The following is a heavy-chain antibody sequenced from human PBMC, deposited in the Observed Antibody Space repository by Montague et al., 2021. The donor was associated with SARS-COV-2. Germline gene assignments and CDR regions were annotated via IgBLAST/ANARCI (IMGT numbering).Heavy chain of an antibody. J-gene: IGHJ6*02. CDR3: ARDFGPYSSGWDYYYDMDV. CDR1: GGSISSSSYH. Sequence: SETLSLTCIVSGGSISSSSYHWGWIRQPPGKGLEWIGTIYYSGSTYYNPSLKSRVTISVDTSKNQFSLRLSSVTAADTAVYYCARDFGPYSSGWDYYYDMDVWGQGTTVTVSS. D-gene: IGHD6-19*01. CDR2: IYYSGST. V-gene: IGHV4-39*07.